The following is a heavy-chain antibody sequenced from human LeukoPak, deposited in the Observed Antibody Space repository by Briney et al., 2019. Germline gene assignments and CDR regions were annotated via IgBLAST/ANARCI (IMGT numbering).Heavy chain of an antibody. Sequence: SGPALVHPTATLTLTCTLSGFSLSTSGMRVSWIRQPPGKALEWLALSDWDDDKCYTTSLKIRLTISKANPKNQLVLTMTNMDPVDTATYYCARIPLNYGDYEGYFDYWGQGTLVTVSS. V-gene: IGHV2-70*01. D-gene: IGHD4-17*01. CDR2: SDWDDDK. CDR3: ARIPLNYGDYEGYFDY. J-gene: IGHJ4*02. CDR1: GFSLSTSGMR.